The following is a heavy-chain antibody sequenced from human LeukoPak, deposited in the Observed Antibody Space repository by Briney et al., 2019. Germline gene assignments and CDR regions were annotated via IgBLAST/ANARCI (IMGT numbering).Heavy chain of an antibody. CDR1: GFTFSSAW. V-gene: IGHV3-73*01. CDR3: TTLFHPYCSGRSCVGYAFDI. Sequence: AGGSLRLSCAASGFTFSSAWMSWVREAPGKGLEWVGRIKTKANKYATAYSASVNGRFTISRDDSKNTAYLQITSLKTEDTAVYYCTTLFHPYCSGRSCVGYAFDIWGQGTMVTVSS. CDR2: IKTKANKYAT. D-gene: IGHD2-15*01. J-gene: IGHJ3*02.